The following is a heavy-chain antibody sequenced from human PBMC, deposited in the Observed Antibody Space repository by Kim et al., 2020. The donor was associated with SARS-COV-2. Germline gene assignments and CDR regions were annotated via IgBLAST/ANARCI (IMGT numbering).Heavy chain of an antibody. CDR3: ARHPYYYYGMDV. Sequence: SETLSLTCTVSGGSISSSSYYWGWIRQPPGKGLEWIGRIYYSGSTYYNPSLKSRVTISVDTSKNQFSLKLSSVTAADTAVYYCARHPYYYYGMDVWGQGTTVTVSS. CDR1: GGSISSSSYY. CDR2: IYYSGST. V-gene: IGHV4-39*01. J-gene: IGHJ6*02.